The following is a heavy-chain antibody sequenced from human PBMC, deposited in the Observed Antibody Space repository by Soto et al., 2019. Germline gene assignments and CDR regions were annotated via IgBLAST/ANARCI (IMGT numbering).Heavy chain of an antibody. CDR1: GGSVRSGGFY. J-gene: IGHJ4*02. V-gene: IGHV4-31*03. Sequence: QVRLQESGPGLVKPSQSLSLTCTVSGGSVRSGGFYWNWIRQHPGKGLEWIGYMYNDGRTEYNRSLKCRVPISVDTPKNQFSLKVMSVTVADTAVYYCTREAGYWGQGILVTVSS. D-gene: IGHD6-25*01. CDR2: MYNDGRT. CDR3: TREAGY.